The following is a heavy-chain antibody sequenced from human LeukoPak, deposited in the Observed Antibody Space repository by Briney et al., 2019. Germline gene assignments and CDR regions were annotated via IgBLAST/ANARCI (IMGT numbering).Heavy chain of an antibody. CDR1: GFSLSTSGMC. V-gene: IGHV2-70*11. CDR2: IDWDDDK. Sequence: SGPALVEPTQTLTLTCTFSGFSLSTSGMCVNWIRQPPGKALEWLARIDWDDDKYYSTSLKTRFTISKDTSKNQVVLTMTNMDPVDTATYYCTRNLRLGELALNYWGQGALVTVSS. J-gene: IGHJ4*02. D-gene: IGHD3-16*01. CDR3: TRNLRLGELALNY.